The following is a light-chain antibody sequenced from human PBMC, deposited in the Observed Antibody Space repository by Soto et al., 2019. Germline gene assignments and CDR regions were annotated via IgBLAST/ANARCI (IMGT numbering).Light chain of an antibody. CDR3: QTWGTGSHDV. V-gene: IGLV4-69*01. J-gene: IGLJ1*01. Sequence: QLVLTQSPSASASLGASVKLTCTLSSGHSSYAIAWHQQQPEKGPRYLMKLNSDGSHSKGDGIPDRFSGSSSGAERYIPISSLQSEDEADYYCQTWGTGSHDVFGTGTKVTVL. CDR2: LNSDGSH. CDR1: SGHSSYA.